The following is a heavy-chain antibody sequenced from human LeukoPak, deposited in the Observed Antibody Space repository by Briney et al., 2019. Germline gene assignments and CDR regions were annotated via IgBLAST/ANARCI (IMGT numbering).Heavy chain of an antibody. CDR3: ARASNWKYDY. Sequence: GGSLRLSCAASGFTFTTYWMHWVRQAPGKGLVWVSRSNSDGSSTSYADSVKDRFTISRDNAKNTLYLQMNSLRAEDTAVYYCARASNWKYDYWGQGTLVTVSS. V-gene: IGHV3-74*01. D-gene: IGHD1-20*01. CDR2: SNSDGSST. J-gene: IGHJ4*02. CDR1: GFTFTTYW.